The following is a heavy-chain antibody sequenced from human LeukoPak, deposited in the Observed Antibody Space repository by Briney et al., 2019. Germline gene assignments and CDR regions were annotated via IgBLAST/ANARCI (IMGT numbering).Heavy chain of an antibody. J-gene: IGHJ4*02. CDR1: GFTFSSYA. CDR3: AKSLIVATTRGDYFDY. Sequence: GGSLRLSCAASGFTFSSYAMSWVRQAPGKWLEWVSGISGSGGTTYYADSVKGRFTISRDNSKNTLYLQVNSLRAEDTAKYYCAKSLIVATTRGDYFDYWGQGTLVTVSS. CDR2: ISGSGGTT. V-gene: IGHV3-23*01. D-gene: IGHD5-12*01.